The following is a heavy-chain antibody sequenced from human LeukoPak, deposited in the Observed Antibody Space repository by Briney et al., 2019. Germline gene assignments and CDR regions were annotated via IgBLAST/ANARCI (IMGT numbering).Heavy chain of an antibody. Sequence: SETLSLTCTVSGGSISSGIYYGTWIRQPAGQGLEWIGHIYTSGSTHYNPSLRSRVTISVDTSKNHFSLRLSSVTAADTAVYYYARDFGYSGYEGWFDPWGQGTLVTVSS. CDR1: GGSISSGIYY. J-gene: IGHJ5*02. D-gene: IGHD5-12*01. CDR3: ARDFGYSGYEGWFDP. V-gene: IGHV4-61*09. CDR2: IYTSGST.